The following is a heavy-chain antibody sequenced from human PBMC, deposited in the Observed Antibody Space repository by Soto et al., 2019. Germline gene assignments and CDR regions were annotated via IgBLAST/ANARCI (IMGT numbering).Heavy chain of an antibody. Sequence: QVQLVESGGGVVQPGRSLRLSCAASGFTFSSYAMHWVRQAPGKGLEWVAVISYDGSNKYYADSVKGRFTISRDNSKNTLYLQMNSLRAEDTAVYYCARAIFGVVTYFDYWGQGTLVTVSS. CDR1: GFTFSSYA. CDR3: ARAIFGVVTYFDY. D-gene: IGHD3-3*01. CDR2: ISYDGSNK. V-gene: IGHV3-30-3*01. J-gene: IGHJ4*02.